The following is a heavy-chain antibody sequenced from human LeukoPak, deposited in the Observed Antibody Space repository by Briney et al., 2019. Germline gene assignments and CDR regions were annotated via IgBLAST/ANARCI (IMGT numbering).Heavy chain of an antibody. CDR2: ISAYNGNT. CDR3: ARVGDPIVEDYYYMDV. CDR1: GYTFTSYG. Sequence: ASVKVSCKASGYTFTSYGISWVRQAPGQGLEWMGWISAYNGNTNYAQKLQGRVTMTTDTSTSTAYMELRSLRSDDTAVYYCARVGDPIVEDYYYMDVWGKGTTVTVSS. J-gene: IGHJ6*03. V-gene: IGHV1-18*01. D-gene: IGHD3-22*01.